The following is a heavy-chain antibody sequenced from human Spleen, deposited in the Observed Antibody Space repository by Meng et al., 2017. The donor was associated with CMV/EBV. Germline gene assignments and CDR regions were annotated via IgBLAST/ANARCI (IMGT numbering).Heavy chain of an antibody. D-gene: IGHD2-2*01. Sequence: GESLKISCEDSGFTFNKYTMNWVRQAPGKGLEWVSSISSSGTYIYYIDPVKGRFTISRDNAKNSVYLQMNSLKPEDTALYYCAKLSRSSTADYWGQGTLVTVSS. CDR3: AKLSRSSTADY. CDR1: GFTFNKYT. J-gene: IGHJ4*02. V-gene: IGHV3-21*04. CDR2: ISSSGTYI.